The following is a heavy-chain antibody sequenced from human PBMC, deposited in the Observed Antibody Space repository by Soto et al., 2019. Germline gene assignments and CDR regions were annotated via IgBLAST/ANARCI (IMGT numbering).Heavy chain of an antibody. D-gene: IGHD3-16*01. CDR2: ISYSGTTI. V-gene: IGHV3-48*03. J-gene: IGHJ6*02. Sequence: GGSLRLSCAASGFIFSSYEMNWVRQAPGKGLEWVSYISYSGTTIYYADSVKGRFTISRDNAKNSLYLQMNSLRAEDTAVYYCARYMRPNNYYYGMDVWGQGTTVTVSS. CDR1: GFIFSSYE. CDR3: ARYMRPNNYYYGMDV.